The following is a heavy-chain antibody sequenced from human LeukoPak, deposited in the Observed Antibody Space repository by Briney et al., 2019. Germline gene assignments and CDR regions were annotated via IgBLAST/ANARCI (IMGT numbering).Heavy chain of an antibody. CDR1: GFTFDDYG. J-gene: IGHJ3*02. CDR3: ARSSVSAYAFDI. D-gene: IGHD6-6*01. CDR2: INWNGGST. Sequence: GGSLRLSCAASGFTFDDYGMSWVRQGPGKGLEWVSGINWNGGSTGYADSVKVRFTISRDNAKKSLYLQMNSLRAEDTALYYCARSSVSAYAFDIWGQGTMVTVSS. V-gene: IGHV3-20*04.